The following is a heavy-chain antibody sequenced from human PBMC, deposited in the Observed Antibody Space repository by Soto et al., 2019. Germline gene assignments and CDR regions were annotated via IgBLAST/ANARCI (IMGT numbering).Heavy chain of an antibody. CDR2: ISGSGNTI. CDR1: GFTFSTNA. V-gene: IGHV3-23*01. J-gene: IGHJ4*02. CDR3: AKVGYDTYGYYLRSLDY. D-gene: IGHD3-3*01. Sequence: GGSLRLSCAASGFTFSTNAMSWVRQAPGMGLEFVSLISGSGNTIYYAGSVKGRFTISRDNSKNTVSLQMNSLRAEDTAVYYCAKVGYDTYGYYLRSLDYWGQGTLVTVSS.